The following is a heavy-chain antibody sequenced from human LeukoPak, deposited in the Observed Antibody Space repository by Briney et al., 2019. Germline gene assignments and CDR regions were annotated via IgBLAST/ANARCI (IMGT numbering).Heavy chain of an antibody. CDR2: IIPIFGTA. CDR1: GGTFSSYA. J-gene: IGHJ6*02. V-gene: IGHV1-69*13. CDR3: ARSSRGHFHYYYYGMDV. D-gene: IGHD6-25*01. Sequence: GASVKVSCKASGGTFSSYAISWVRQAPRQGLEWMGGIIPIFGTASYAQNFQGRVTITADESTSTAYMELSSLRSEDTAVYYCARSSRGHFHYYYYGMDVWGQGTTVTVSS.